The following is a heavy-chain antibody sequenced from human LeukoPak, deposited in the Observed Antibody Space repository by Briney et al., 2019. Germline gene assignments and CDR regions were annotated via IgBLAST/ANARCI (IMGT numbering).Heavy chain of an antibody. CDR1: GGTFSSYA. J-gene: IGHJ4*02. D-gene: IGHD5-12*01. Sequence: ASVKVSCKASGGTFSSYAISWVRQAPGQGLEWMGGIIPIFGTANYAQKFQGRVTIITDESTSTAYMELSSLRSEDTAVYYCARGLALATSPFDYWGQGTLVTVSS. CDR3: ARGLALATSPFDY. CDR2: IIPIFGTA. V-gene: IGHV1-69*05.